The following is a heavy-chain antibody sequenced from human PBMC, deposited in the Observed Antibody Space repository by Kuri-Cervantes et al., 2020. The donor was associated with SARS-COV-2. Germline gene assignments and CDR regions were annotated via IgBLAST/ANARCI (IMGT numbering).Heavy chain of an antibody. CDR1: GFTFSNAW. V-gene: IGHV3-15*01. CDR3: TTPDYDILTGYYPYYYYGMDV. D-gene: IGHD3-9*01. Sequence: GGSLRLSCAASGFTFSNAWMSWVRQAPGKGLEWVGRIKSKTDGGTTDYAAPVKGRFTISRDDSKNTLYLQMNSLKTEDTAVYYCTTPDYDILTGYYPYYYYGMDVWGQGTTVTVSS. J-gene: IGHJ6*02. CDR2: IKSKTDGGTT.